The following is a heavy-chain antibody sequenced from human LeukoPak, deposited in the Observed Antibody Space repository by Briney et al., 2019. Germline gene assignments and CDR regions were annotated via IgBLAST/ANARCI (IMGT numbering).Heavy chain of an antibody. CDR3: GRAPSESGGYCPEYFPH. Sequence: GGSLSLSCAASGFTFSSYWMHWVRQAPGKGLVWVSRIKSDGNTNYADSVMGRFTTSRDNTNNTESMQMNNPRAAETGAYYYGRAPSESGGYCPEYFPHWGEGGMVTVCS. CDR2: IKSDGNT. CDR1: GFTFSSYW. J-gene: IGHJ1*01. V-gene: IGHV3-74*01. D-gene: IGHD2-21*01.